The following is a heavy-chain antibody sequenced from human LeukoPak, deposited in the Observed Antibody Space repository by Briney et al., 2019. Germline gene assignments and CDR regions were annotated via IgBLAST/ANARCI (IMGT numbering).Heavy chain of an antibody. J-gene: IGHJ3*02. CDR3: AKGSSSYYFAFDI. CDR1: GFTFSRSD. D-gene: IGHD6-13*01. Sequence: GGSLRLSCAASGFTFSRSDMSWVRQAPGKGLEWVSGTSGSGGSTYYADSVKGRFTISRDNSKNTLYLQMNSLRAEDTAVYYCAKGSSSYYFAFDIWGQGTMVTVSS. CDR2: TSGSGGST. V-gene: IGHV3-23*01.